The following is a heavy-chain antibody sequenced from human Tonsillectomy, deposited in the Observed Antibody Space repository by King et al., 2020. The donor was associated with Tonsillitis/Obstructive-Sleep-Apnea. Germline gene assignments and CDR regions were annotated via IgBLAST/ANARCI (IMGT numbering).Heavy chain of an antibody. Sequence: ITLKESGPTLVKPTQTLTLTCTFSGFSLSTSGVGVGWIRQPPGKALEWLALLYFDDDMRYSPSLKRRLTITTDTSKNQVVLTMTNMDPGDTATFYCAHRLRFGDFDAFDIWGQGTMVTVSS. J-gene: IGHJ3*02. CDR1: GFSLSTSGVG. CDR3: AHRLRFGDFDAFDI. CDR2: LYFDDDM. V-gene: IGHV2-5*02. D-gene: IGHD3-10*01.